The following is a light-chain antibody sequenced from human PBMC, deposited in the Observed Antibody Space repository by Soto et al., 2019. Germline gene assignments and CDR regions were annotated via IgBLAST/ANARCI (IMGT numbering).Light chain of an antibody. Sequence: QPVLTQPPSVSGAPGQRVTISCTGSSSNIGAGYDVHWYQQLPGTAPKLLIYGNSNRPSGVPDRFSGSKSGTSASLAITGLQAEDEADYYCQSYASSLSAWVFGGGTQLTVL. J-gene: IGLJ3*02. CDR2: GNS. CDR1: SSNIGAGYD. CDR3: QSYASSLSAWV. V-gene: IGLV1-40*01.